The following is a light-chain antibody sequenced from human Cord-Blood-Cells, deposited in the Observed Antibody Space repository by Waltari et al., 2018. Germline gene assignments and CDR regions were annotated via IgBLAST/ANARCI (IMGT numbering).Light chain of an antibody. CDR1: SSDVGSYNL. V-gene: IGLV2-23*03. CDR2: EGR. CDR3: CSYAGSSTFV. J-gene: IGLJ3*02. Sequence: QSALTQPASVSGSPGQSITISCTGTSSDVGSYNLVSWYPQHPGKAPKRMIYEGRKRPSGVSNRFPGSKSGNPASLTISGLQAEDEADYYCCSYAGSSTFVFGGGTKLTVL.